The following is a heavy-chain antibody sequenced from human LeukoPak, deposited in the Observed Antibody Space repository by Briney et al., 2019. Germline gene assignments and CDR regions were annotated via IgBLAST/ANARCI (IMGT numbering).Heavy chain of an antibody. CDR3: AKVLSKHDYVWGCYPNPPHWFDP. CDR1: GFTFSSYG. D-gene: IGHD3-16*02. CDR2: IRYDGSNK. J-gene: IGHJ5*02. V-gene: IGHV3-30*02. Sequence: PGGSLRLSCAASGFTFSSYGMHWVRQAPGKGLEWVAFIRYDGSNKYYADSVKGRFTISRDNSKNTLYLQMNSLRDEDTAVYYCAKVLSKHDYVWGCYPNPPHWFDPWGQGTLVTVSS.